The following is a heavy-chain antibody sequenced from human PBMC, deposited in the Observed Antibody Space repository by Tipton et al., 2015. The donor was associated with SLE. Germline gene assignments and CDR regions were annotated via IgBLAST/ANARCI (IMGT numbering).Heavy chain of an antibody. D-gene: IGHD3-16*01. V-gene: IGHV3-48*03. CDR2: ISPSSNTI. J-gene: IGHJ3*01. CDR3: AGGRVERGDAFDV. CDR1: GFNFRNYE. Sequence: SLRLSCAASGFNFRNYEMNWVRQAPGKRLEWISYISPSSNTIYYADTVRGRFTISRDNAKTSVFLQMNSLTAGDTALYYCAGGRVERGDAFDVWGRGTMVTVSS.